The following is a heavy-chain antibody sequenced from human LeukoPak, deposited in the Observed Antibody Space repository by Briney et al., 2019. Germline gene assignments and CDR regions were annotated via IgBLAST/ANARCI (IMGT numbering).Heavy chain of an antibody. CDR2: INHSGST. CDR3: AIGILTGYYRVGYMDV. D-gene: IGHD3-9*01. Sequence: SETLSLTCAVYGGSFSGYYWSWIRQPPGKGLEWIGEINHSGSTNYNPSLKSRVTISVDTSKNQFSLKLGSVTAADTAVYYCAIGILTGYYRVGYMDVWGKGTTVTIS. CDR1: GGSFSGYY. V-gene: IGHV4-34*01. J-gene: IGHJ6*03.